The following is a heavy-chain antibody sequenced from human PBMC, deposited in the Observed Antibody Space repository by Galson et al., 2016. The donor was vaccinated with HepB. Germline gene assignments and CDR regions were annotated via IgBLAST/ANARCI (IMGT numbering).Heavy chain of an antibody. V-gene: IGHV6-1*01. Sequence: CAISGDSASSTSAAWNWIRQSPSRGLEWLGRTYYRSKWYNDYAVSVKSRIIVNPDTSKNQFSLQLNSVTPEDTAVYYCVEQRKGAPYGMDVWGQGTTVTVSS. CDR2: TYYRSKWYN. CDR3: VEQRKGAPYGMDV. D-gene: IGHD1/OR15-1a*01. CDR1: GDSASSTSAA. J-gene: IGHJ6*02.